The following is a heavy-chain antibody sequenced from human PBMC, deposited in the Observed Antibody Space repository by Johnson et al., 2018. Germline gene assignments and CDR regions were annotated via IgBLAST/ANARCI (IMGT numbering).Heavy chain of an antibody. J-gene: IGHJ6*03. CDR1: GGSISPYY. V-gene: IGHV4-59*01. Sequence: QVQLQESGPGLVKPSETLSLTCTVSGGSISPYYWSWIRQPPGKRLEWMGYIYYSGSTNYNPSLKGRVTMSVDTSENQFSLRLSSVTAEDTAVYYCARDRGVSMVRGTSRFSYYYMDVWGKGTPVTVSS. CDR3: ARDRGVSMVRGTSRFSYYYMDV. D-gene: IGHD3-10*01. CDR2: IYYSGST.